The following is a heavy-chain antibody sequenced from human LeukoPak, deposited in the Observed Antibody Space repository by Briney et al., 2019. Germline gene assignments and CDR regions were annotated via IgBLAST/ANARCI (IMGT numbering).Heavy chain of an antibody. J-gene: IGHJ4*02. CDR1: GFTFSSYA. Sequence: GGSLRLSCAASGFTFSSYAMSWVRQAPGKGLEWVSAISGSGGSTYYADSVKGRFTISRDNSKNTLYLQMNSLRAEDTAVYYCAKVPLDFAEGIDYSDYWGQGTLVTVSS. CDR3: AKVPLDFAEGIDYSDY. D-gene: IGHD2-2*03. V-gene: IGHV3-23*01. CDR2: ISGSGGST.